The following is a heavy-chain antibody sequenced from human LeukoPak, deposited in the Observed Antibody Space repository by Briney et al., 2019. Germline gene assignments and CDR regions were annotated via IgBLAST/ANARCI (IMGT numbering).Heavy chain of an antibody. D-gene: IGHD2-15*01. CDR3: TKDFCGSRAACAGGSYYDF. CDR2: IGVTGDT. J-gene: IGHJ2*01. V-gene: IGHV3-13*01. Sequence: GGSLRLSCAASGFTFDDYSMHWVRQAPGKGLEWVAAIGVTGDTYYADSVKGRFTISREDAANSLYLQMRSLGAGDTALYYCTKDFCGSRAACAGGSYYDFWGRGALVTVSS. CDR1: GFTFDDYS.